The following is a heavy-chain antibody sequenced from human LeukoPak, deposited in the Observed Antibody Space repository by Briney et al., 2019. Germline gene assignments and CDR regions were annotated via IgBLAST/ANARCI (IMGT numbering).Heavy chain of an antibody. Sequence: GESLKISRKGSGYSFTSYWIGWVRQMPGKGLEWMGIIYPGDSDTRYSPSFQGQVTHSTDKSLRPAYPQCTSPYAADTTTYYCARQLGGWYGNGVDSWGQGTLVTVSS. J-gene: IGHJ4*02. V-gene: IGHV5-51*01. D-gene: IGHD6-19*01. CDR2: IYPGDSDT. CDR3: ARQLGGWYGNGVDS. CDR1: GYSFTSYW.